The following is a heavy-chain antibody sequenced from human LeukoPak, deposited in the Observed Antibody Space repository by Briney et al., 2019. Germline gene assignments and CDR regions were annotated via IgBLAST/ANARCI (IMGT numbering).Heavy chain of an antibody. D-gene: IGHD4-23*01. J-gene: IGHJ2*01. V-gene: IGHV4-28*01. CDR2: IYYSGKT. CDR3: ARYGGDSDWYFDL. Sequence: SETLSLTCAVSGYSISSRNWWGWIRPPPGKGLEWIGYIYYSGKTYYSPSLKSRVTMSLDTSQNQFSLKLSSVTAVDTAVYFCARYGGDSDWYFDLWGRGTLVTVSS. CDR1: GYSISSRNW.